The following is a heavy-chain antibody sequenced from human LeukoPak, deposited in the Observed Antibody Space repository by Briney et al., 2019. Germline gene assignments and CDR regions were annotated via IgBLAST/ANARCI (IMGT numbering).Heavy chain of an antibody. CDR1: GGSITSDSYS. J-gene: IGHJ4*02. CDR2: IYYSGGT. D-gene: IGHD1-14*01. CDR3: ARLPGQPPSPLDY. Sequence: PSETLSLTCAVSGGSITSDSYSWSWIRQPPGKGLEWIGYIYYSGGTYYNPSLKSRVTISVDTSKNQFSLKLSSVTAADTAVYYCARLPGQPPSPLDYWGQGTLVTVSS. V-gene: IGHV4-30-4*07.